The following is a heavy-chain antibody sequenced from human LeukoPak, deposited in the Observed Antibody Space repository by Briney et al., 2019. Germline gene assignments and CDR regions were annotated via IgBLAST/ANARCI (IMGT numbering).Heavy chain of an antibody. D-gene: IGHD3-3*01. Sequence: ASLKVSCKASGYTFIDYWMHWVRQAPGQGLEWMGRINLKSGGINYAQKFQGRVTMTRDTSISTAYLDLSRLRFDDTAVYYCARDRDGGVGTIDYWGQGTLVPVFS. V-gene: IGHV1-2*06. CDR1: GYTFIDYW. J-gene: IGHJ4*02. CDR3: ARDRDGGVGTIDY. CDR2: INLKSGGI.